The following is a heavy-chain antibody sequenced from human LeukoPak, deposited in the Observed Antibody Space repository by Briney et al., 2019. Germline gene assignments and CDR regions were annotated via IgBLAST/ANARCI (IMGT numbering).Heavy chain of an antibody. Sequence: PGGSLRLSCAASGFTVCSDNMSWVRQSPGKGLEWVSVVYSGDDGTNYAESVRGRFTISRDNSKNTVYLQMNSLRVEDTGVYYCAKRSRGYYDYWGQGTLVTVSS. J-gene: IGHJ4*02. CDR2: VYSGDDGT. D-gene: IGHD2-21*01. CDR3: AKRSRGYYDY. V-gene: IGHV3-66*02. CDR1: GFTVCSDN.